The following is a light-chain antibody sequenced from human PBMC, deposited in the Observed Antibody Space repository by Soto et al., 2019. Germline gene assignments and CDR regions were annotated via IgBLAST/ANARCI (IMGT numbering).Light chain of an antibody. J-gene: IGKJ4*01. CDR3: HQHGNSHSIT. CDR1: QSVSSSY. Sequence: EIVLTHAPSTLSFSPLHRATLSCRASQSVSSSYLAWYQQKPGQAARLLLYDASRRATGIPDRFSGSGSGTALTLTISRLEPDDFAVYYCHQHGNSHSITFGRGTKVDI. CDR2: DAS. V-gene: IGKV3-20*01.